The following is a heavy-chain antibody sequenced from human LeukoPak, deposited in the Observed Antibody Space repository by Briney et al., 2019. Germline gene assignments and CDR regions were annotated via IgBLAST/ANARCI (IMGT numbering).Heavy chain of an antibody. Sequence: SGTLSLTCAVYGGSFSGYYWSWIRQPPGKGLEWIGEINHSGSTNYNPSLKSRVTISVDTSKNQFSLKLSSVTAADTAVYYCARDLGSGSYYFDYWGQGTLVTVSS. CDR2: INHSGST. J-gene: IGHJ4*02. D-gene: IGHD1-26*01. V-gene: IGHV4-34*01. CDR1: GGSFSGYY. CDR3: ARDLGSGSYYFDY.